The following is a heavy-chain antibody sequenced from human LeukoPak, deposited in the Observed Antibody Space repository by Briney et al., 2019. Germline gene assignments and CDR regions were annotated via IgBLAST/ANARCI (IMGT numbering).Heavy chain of an antibody. D-gene: IGHD3-10*01. J-gene: IGHJ5*02. V-gene: IGHV5-51*01. CDR3: ARQPGAGWFDP. CDR2: INPGDSDT. Sequence: GESLKISCQASGYSFTSSWIGWARQMPGKGMEWMVIINPGDSDTRYSPSFQGQVTISADKSISTVYLQWGSLKASDTAMCYCARQPGAGWFDPWGQGTLVTVSS. CDR1: GYSFTSSW.